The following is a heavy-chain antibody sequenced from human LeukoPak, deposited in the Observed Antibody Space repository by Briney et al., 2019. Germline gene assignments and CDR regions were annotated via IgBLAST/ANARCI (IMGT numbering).Heavy chain of an antibody. D-gene: IGHD5-18*01. CDR3: ARGYSYGFDY. J-gene: IGHJ4*02. CDR2: ISSSGSTI. Sequence: GGSLRLSCAASGFTFSSYEMNWVRQAPGKGLEWVSYISSSGSTIYYADSVKGRFTISRDNAKNSLYLQMNSLRAEDTAVYYCARGYSYGFDYWGQGTLVTVSS. V-gene: IGHV3-48*03. CDR1: GFTFSSYE.